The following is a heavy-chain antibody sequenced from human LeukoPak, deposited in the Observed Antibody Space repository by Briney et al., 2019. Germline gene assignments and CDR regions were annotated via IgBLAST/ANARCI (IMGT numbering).Heavy chain of an antibody. V-gene: IGHV3-48*02. Sequence: PGGSLRLSCAASGFTFSSYSMNWVRQAPGKGLEWVSYISSSSSTIYYADSVKGRFTISRDNAKNSLYLQMNNLRDEDTAVYYCARDQGATYYYYGMDVWGQGTTVTVSS. D-gene: IGHD1-26*01. CDR1: GFTFSSYS. J-gene: IGHJ6*02. CDR2: ISSSSSTI. CDR3: ARDQGATYYYYGMDV.